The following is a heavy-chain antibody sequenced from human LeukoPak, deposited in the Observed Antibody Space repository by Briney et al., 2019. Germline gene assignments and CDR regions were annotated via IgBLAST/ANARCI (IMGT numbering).Heavy chain of an antibody. Sequence: PGGSLRLSCAASGFTFSSYAVSWVRQAPGKGLEWVSSISSSSSYKYYADSVKGRFTTSRDNAKNSLYLQMNSLRAEDTAVYYCARPYCSGGSCYAKAFDYWGQGTLVTVSS. J-gene: IGHJ4*02. D-gene: IGHD2-15*01. CDR1: GFTFSSYA. V-gene: IGHV3-21*01. CDR2: ISSSSSYK. CDR3: ARPYCSGGSCYAKAFDY.